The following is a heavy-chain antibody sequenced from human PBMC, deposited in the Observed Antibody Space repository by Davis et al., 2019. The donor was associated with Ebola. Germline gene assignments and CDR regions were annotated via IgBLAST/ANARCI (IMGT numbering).Heavy chain of an antibody. CDR2: IYPGDSNT. CDR3: ARRGENYYYGMDV. CDR1: GYSFTSYW. D-gene: IGHD3-16*01. J-gene: IGHJ6*02. V-gene: IGHV5-51*01. Sequence: GESLKISCKGSGYSFTSYWIGWVRQMPGKGLEWMGIIYPGDSNTRYSPSFQGRVTISADKSISTAYLQWSSLKASDTAMYYCARRGENYYYGMDVWGQGTTVTVSS.